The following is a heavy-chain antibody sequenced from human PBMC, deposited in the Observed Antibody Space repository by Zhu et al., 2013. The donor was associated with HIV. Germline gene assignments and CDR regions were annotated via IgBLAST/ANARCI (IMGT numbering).Heavy chain of an antibody. CDR3: ARGRSITIFGVVIMGYYYGMDV. Sequence: QIQLVQSGAELGKSGASVSISCKTSGYNFNSYFIHWVRQAPGQGLEWMGIINPSGGTATYAQRFQGRVTMTRDTSTSTVYMELSSLRSEDTAVYYCARGRSITIFGVVIMGYYYGMDVWGQGTTVTVSS. CDR2: INPSGGTA. D-gene: IGHD3-3*01. J-gene: IGHJ6*02. V-gene: IGHV1-46*02. CDR1: GYNFNSYF.